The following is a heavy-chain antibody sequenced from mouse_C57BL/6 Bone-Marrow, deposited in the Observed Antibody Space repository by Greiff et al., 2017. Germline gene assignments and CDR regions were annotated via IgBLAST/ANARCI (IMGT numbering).Heavy chain of an antibody. V-gene: IGHV1-55*01. CDR3: ANIVFAY. CDR2: FYPGSGST. J-gene: IGHJ3*01. CDR1: GYTFTSYW. Sequence: QVQLQQPGAELVKPGASVKLSCKASGYTFTSYWITWVKQRPGQGLVWIGDFYPGSGSTNYNEKFKSNATLTVDTSSSTAYLQLSGQTAAVSAVYYCANIVFAYWGQGTLVTVSA.